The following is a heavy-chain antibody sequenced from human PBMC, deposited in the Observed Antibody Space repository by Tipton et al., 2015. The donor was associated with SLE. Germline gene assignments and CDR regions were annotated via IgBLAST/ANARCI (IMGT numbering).Heavy chain of an antibody. CDR3: ARRGDYRSSWYVASYYYMDV. D-gene: IGHD6-13*01. CDR2: IHYSGST. CDR1: GGSISGGGYY. J-gene: IGHJ6*03. V-gene: IGHV4-31*03. Sequence: TLSLTCIVSGGSISGGGYYWSWIRQFSGKGLEWIGYIHYSGSTYYNPSLKSRVTISVDTSKNQFSLRVTSVTAADTAVYYCARRGDYRSSWYVASYYYMDVWGKGTTVTVSS.